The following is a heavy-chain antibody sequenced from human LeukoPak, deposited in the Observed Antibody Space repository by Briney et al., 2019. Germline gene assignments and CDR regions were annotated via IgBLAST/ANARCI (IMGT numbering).Heavy chain of an antibody. V-gene: IGHV3-30*04. CDR1: GFIFSSYA. CDR2: IPYDGSNK. Sequence: PGGSLRLSCAASGFIFSSYAMHWVRQAPGKGPEWVAVIPYDGSNKYYADSVKGRFTISRDNSKSTLYLQMNSLRVEDTAVYYCARDWGYGSSWYEDFWGQGTLVTVSS. D-gene: IGHD6-13*01. CDR3: ARDWGYGSSWYEDF. J-gene: IGHJ4*02.